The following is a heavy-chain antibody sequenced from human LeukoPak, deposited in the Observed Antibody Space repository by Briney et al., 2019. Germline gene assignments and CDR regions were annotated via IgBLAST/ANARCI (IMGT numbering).Heavy chain of an antibody. CDR3: ARDLEYDYDSSDKGAFDI. Sequence: ASVKVSCKASGYTFTGYYMHWVRQAPGQGLEWMGGVISTFPTATYEQKFQGRLTITADKSTRTAYMELISLRIEDTAVYYCARDLEYDYDSSDKGAFDIWGQGTMVTVSS. D-gene: IGHD3-22*01. V-gene: IGHV1-69*06. CDR2: VISTFPTA. CDR1: GYTFTGYY. J-gene: IGHJ3*02.